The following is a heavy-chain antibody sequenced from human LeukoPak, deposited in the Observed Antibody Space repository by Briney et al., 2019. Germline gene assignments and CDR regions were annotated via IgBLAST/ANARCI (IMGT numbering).Heavy chain of an antibody. CDR1: GFTFSSYG. D-gene: IGHD2-15*01. V-gene: IGHV3-33*01. CDR2: ICYDGSNK. J-gene: IGHJ6*02. Sequence: GGSLRLSCAASGFTFSSYGMHWVRQAPGKGLEWVSVICYDGSNKYYADSVKGRFTISRDNSKNTLYLQMNSLRAEDTAVYYCARYCSGGRFYLGYYYYGMDVWGQGNTVTVSS. CDR3: ARYCSGGRFYLGYYYYGMDV.